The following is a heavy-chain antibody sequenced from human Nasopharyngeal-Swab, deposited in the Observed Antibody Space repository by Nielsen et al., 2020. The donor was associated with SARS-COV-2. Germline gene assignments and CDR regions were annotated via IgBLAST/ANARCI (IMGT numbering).Heavy chain of an antibody. CDR2: ISSSGSTI. D-gene: IGHD2-21*01. Sequence: GGSLRLSCAASGFTFSDYYMSWIRQAPGKGLEWVSYISSSGSTIYYADSVKGRFTISRDNAENSLYLQMNSLRAEDTAVYYCARDPNCDPSGNMDVWGKGTTVTVSS. V-gene: IGHV3-11*04. CDR3: ARDPNCDPSGNMDV. CDR1: GFTFSDYY. J-gene: IGHJ6*03.